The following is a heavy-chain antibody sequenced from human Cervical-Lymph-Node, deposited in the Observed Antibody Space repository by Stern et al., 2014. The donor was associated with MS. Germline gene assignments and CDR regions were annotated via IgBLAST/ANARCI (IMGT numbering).Heavy chain of an antibody. CDR2: ISTDTGGA. J-gene: IGHJ4*02. CDR3: ARDRGSHSDY. D-gene: IGHD1-26*01. Sequence: VQLLESGAEVKKPGASVKVSCKASGYSFTAYFIHWVRQAPGKGLEWMGWISTDTGGANYAQRFQGRVTMTRDTSISTTYMELSRLRSDDTAVYYCARDRGSHSDYWGQGTLVTVSS. CDR1: GYSFTAYF. V-gene: IGHV1-2*02.